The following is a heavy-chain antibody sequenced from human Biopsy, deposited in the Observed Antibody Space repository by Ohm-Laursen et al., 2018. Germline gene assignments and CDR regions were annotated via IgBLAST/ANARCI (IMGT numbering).Heavy chain of an antibody. V-gene: IGHV4-61*01. Sequence: WQTLSLTCAVSDASASIGRSYWSWIRQPPRKPLEWIGYFFSSGTTRYNPSLESRLSISMDTSKNEVSLRLTSMTAADTAVYYCARAPADQYAARNYYSSHAFDMWGQGTKVTVSS. J-gene: IGHJ3*02. CDR3: ARAPADQYAARNYYSSHAFDM. D-gene: IGHD3-10*01. CDR1: DASASIGRSY. CDR2: FFSSGTT.